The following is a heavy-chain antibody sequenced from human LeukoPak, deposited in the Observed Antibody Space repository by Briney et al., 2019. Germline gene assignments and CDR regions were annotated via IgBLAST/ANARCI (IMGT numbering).Heavy chain of an antibody. V-gene: IGHV4-30-2*01. CDR2: IYHSGST. CDR1: GGSISSGGYY. CDR3: ARRGRSIAARPVDY. J-gene: IGHJ4*02. D-gene: IGHD6-6*01. Sequence: PSQTLSLTCTVSGGSISSGGYYWSWIRQPPGKGLEWIGYIYHSGSTNYNPSLKSRVTISVDTSKNQFSLKLSSVTAADTAVYYCARRGRSIAARPVDYWGQGTLVTVSS.